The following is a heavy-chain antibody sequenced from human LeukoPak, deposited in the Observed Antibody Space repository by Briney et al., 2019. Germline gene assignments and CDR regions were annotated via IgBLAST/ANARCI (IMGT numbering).Heavy chain of an antibody. Sequence: SETLSLTCTVSGGSISSNSHYWGWIRQTPGKGLEWIGFIHYSGLTVYSPSLQSRVSMSVDTSRNQFSLDLSSVTAADTALYYCARDPPEDEWNSLDSWGQGILVTVSS. D-gene: IGHD1-7*01. V-gene: IGHV4-39*07. J-gene: IGHJ4*02. CDR2: IHYSGLT. CDR3: ARDPPEDEWNSLDS. CDR1: GGSISSNSHY.